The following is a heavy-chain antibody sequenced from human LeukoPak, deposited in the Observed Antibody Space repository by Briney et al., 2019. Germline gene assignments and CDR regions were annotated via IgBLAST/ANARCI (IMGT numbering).Heavy chain of an antibody. J-gene: IGHJ3*01. CDR1: GFTFDDYA. CDR2: ISGDGGST. D-gene: IGHD1-1*01. Sequence: PGGSLRLSCAASGFTFDDYAMHWVRQAPGKGLEWVSLISGDGGSTYYADSVKGRFTISRDNSNHALYLQMNSLRAEDTALYYCVKCNLDNCREGFDVWGQGTMVTVSS. V-gene: IGHV3-43*02. CDR3: VKCNLDNCREGFDV.